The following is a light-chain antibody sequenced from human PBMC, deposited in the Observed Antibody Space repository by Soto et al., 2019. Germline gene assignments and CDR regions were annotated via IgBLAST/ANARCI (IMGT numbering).Light chain of an antibody. CDR2: EAS. CDR3: QQRKMWLRT. V-gene: IGKV3-11*01. J-gene: IGKJ2*01. CDR1: QSVSNY. Sequence: EIVLTQSPATLSLSPGERATLSCMASQSVSNYLAWYHHKPGQAPRLLMYEASKRATGIPARFSGSGSWTDFPLTIRSLEREDFSVYYCQQRKMWLRTFGQGTKLEIK.